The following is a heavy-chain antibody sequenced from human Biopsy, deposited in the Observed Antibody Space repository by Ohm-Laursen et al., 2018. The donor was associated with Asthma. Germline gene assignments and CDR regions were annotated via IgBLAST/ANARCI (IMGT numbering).Heavy chain of an antibody. CDR3: ARTYYDFLTEQVNDAFAI. CDR2: INVGNGNT. V-gene: IGHV1-3*01. CDR1: GYTFINYA. Sequence: GASVKVSCKVSGYTFINYAIHWVRQAPGQRLEWMGWINVGNGNTKYSQKFQGRVTISRDTSASTAYMDMSSLRSEDTAVYYCARTYYDFLTEQVNDAFAIWGQGTMVTVSS. J-gene: IGHJ3*02. D-gene: IGHD3-9*01.